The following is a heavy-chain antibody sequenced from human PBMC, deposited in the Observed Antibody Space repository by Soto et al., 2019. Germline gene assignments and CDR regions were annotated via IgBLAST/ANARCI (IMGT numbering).Heavy chain of an antibody. J-gene: IGHJ3*02. CDR2: IIPMLGIA. CDR3: TIGSWSGEVFDI. CDR1: GGTFITYS. Sequence: QVQLVQSGAEVKKPGSAVKVCCKDSGGTFITYSMFWVRQAPGQGLEWMGRIIPMLGIANYAQKFQGRVTITADKSTGTAYMELSSLRSEDTALYYCTIGSWSGEVFDIWGQGTMVTVSS. V-gene: IGHV1-69*02. D-gene: IGHD2-21*01.